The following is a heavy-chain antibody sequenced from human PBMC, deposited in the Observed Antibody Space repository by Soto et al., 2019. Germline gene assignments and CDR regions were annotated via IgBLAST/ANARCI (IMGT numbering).Heavy chain of an antibody. J-gene: IGHJ6*02. CDR2: IYYSGST. CDR1: GGSISSGGYY. D-gene: IGHD3-22*01. V-gene: IGHV4-31*03. CDR3: ATSYYYDSSGYLSPGDA. Sequence: SETLSLTCTVSGGSISSGGYYWSWIRQHPGKGLEWIGYIYYSGSTYYNPSLKSRVTISVDTSKNQFSLKLSSVTAADTAVYYCATSYYYDSSGYLSPGDAWGQGTTVTVSS.